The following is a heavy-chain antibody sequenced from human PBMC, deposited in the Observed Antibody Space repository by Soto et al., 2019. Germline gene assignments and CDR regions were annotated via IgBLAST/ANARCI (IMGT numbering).Heavy chain of an antibody. J-gene: IGHJ4*02. D-gene: IGHD2-15*01. CDR3: ARVGGYCSGGSCYSLGH. CDR1: GGSISSGGHY. Sequence: QVQLQESGPGLVKPSQTLSLTCTVSGGSISSGGHYWSWIRQHPGKGLEWIGYIYYSGSTYYNPSLKSRVTISVDTSKNQFSLKLSSVTAADTAVYYCARVGGYCSGGSCYSLGHWGQGTLVTVSS. V-gene: IGHV4-31*03. CDR2: IYYSGST.